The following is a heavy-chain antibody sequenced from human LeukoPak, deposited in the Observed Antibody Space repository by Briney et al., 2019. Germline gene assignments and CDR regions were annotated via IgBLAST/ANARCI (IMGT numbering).Heavy chain of an antibody. J-gene: IGHJ3*01. CDR3: ARVIGWDEPFDL. CDR1: GVTLSNYW. Sequence: GGSLRLSCSASGVTLSNYWIHWVRQAPGKGLVWISRINTDGSGTNYADSVRGRFTVSRDNAKNTLYLQMNSLRVEDTAVYYCARVIGWDEPFDLWGHGTLVTVSS. D-gene: IGHD1-26*01. CDR2: INTDGSGT. V-gene: IGHV3-74*01.